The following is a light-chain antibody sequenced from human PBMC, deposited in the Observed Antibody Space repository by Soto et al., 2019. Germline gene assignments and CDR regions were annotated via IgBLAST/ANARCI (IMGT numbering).Light chain of an antibody. CDR2: GAS. CDR1: QSVNTN. CDR3: QQYNNWPRT. J-gene: IGKJ1*01. V-gene: IGKV3-15*01. Sequence: EIVMTQSPATLSVSPGERATLSCRASQSVNTNLAWYQQKPGQAPRLLIYGASTRATGIPARFTVSGSGTEFTLTISSLQSEDFAVYYCQQYNNWPRTFGQGTKVDIK.